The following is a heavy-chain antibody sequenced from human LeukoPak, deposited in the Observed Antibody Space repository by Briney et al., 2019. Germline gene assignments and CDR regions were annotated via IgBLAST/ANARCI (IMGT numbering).Heavy chain of an antibody. CDR2: IIPIFGTA. D-gene: IGHD7-27*01. CDR3: ARGESGDPYFDY. Sequence: ASVKVSCKASGGTFSSYAISWVRQAPGQGLEWMGGIIPIFGTANYAQKFQGRVTITTDESTSTAYMELSSLRSEDTAVYYCARGESGDPYFDYWGQGTLVTVSP. J-gene: IGHJ4*02. V-gene: IGHV1-69*05. CDR1: GGTFSSYA.